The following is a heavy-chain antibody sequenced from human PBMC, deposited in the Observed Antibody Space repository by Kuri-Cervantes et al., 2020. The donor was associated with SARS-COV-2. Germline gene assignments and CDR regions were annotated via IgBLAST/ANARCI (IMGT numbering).Heavy chain of an antibody. CDR2: TYYRSKWYN. V-gene: IGHV6-1*01. CDR1: GDSVSSNSAA. CDR3: VGDYYDSREGGAFDI. D-gene: IGHD3-22*01. J-gene: IGHJ3*02. Sequence: SQTLSLTCAISGDSVSSNSAAWNWIRQSLSRGLEWLGRTYYRSKWYNDYAVSVKSRITINPDTSKNQFSLQLNSVTPEDTAVYYCVGDYYDSREGGAFDIWGQGTMVTVSS.